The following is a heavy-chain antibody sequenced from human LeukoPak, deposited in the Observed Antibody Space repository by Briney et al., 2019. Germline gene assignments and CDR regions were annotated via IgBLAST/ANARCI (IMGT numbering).Heavy chain of an antibody. CDR2: IYYGGST. V-gene: IGHV4-59*01. J-gene: IGHJ4*02. CDR1: GGSISSYY. Sequence: SETLSLTCTVSGGSISSYYWSWIRQPPGKGLEWIGYIYYGGSTNYNPSLKSRVTISVDTSKNQFSLKLSSVTAADTAVYYCARLGGSGSLGPDYWGQGTLVTVSS. CDR3: ARLGGSGSLGPDY. D-gene: IGHD3-10*01.